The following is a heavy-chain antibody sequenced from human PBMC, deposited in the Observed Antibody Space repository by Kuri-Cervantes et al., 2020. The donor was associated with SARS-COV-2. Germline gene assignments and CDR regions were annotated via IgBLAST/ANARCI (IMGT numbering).Heavy chain of an antibody. J-gene: IGHJ3*02. V-gene: IGHV4-38-2*02. CDR1: GYSISSGYY. CDR2: IYHSGST. Sequence: SETLSLTCTVSGYSISSGYYWGWIRQPPGKGLEWIGSIYHSGSTYYNPSLKSRVTISVDTSKNQFSLKLSSVTAADTAVYYCARFGMYYDSWSGYRSPDAFDIWGQGTMVTVSS. CDR3: ARFGMYYDSWSGYRSPDAFDI. D-gene: IGHD3-3*01.